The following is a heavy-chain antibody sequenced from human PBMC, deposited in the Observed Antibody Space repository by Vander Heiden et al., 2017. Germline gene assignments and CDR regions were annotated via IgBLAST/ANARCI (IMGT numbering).Heavy chain of an antibody. J-gene: IGHJ5*02. CDR3: FVEKATWFDP. Sequence: EVQLLESGGGLVQPGGSLRLSCAASGFTFSSYAMPWVRQAPGKGLEWVSTISGSGTSTYYADSVKGRFTISRDNSKNTLYLQMNILRVDDSAIYYSFVEKATWFDPWGQGTLVTVSS. CDR1: GFTFSSYA. D-gene: IGHD2-15*01. V-gene: IGHV3-23*01. CDR2: ISGSGTST.